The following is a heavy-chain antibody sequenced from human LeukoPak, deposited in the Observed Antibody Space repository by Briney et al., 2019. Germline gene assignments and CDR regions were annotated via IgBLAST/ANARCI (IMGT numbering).Heavy chain of an antibody. CDR3: ARDRENYYGSGWTRNYYYYYMDV. V-gene: IGHV3-7*01. CDR2: IKEDGSEK. J-gene: IGHJ6*03. D-gene: IGHD3-10*01. CDR1: GFTFDNYV. Sequence: GGSLRLSCEASGFTFDNYVMHWVRQAPGKGLEWVADIKEDGSEKSYVDSVKGRFTISRDNAKNSLYLQMNSLRAEDTAVYYCARDRENYYGSGWTRNYYYYYMDVWGKGTTVTISS.